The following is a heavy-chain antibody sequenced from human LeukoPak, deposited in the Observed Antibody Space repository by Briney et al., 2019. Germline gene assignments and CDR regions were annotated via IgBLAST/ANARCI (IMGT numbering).Heavy chain of an antibody. CDR3: ARSPPNYYDAPVDY. V-gene: IGHV5-51*01. J-gene: IGHJ4*02. CDR1: GYSFTTYW. CDR2: IYPGDSDT. Sequence: RGESLKISCKGSGYSFTTYWIGWVRQMPGKGLEWMGIIYPGDSDTRYSPSFQGQVTISADKSISTAYLQWSSLKASDTAMYYCARSPPNYYDAPVDYWGQGTLVTVSS. D-gene: IGHD3-22*01.